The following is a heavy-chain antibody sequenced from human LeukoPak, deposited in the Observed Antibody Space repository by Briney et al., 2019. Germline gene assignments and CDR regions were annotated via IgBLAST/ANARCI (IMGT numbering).Heavy chain of an antibody. J-gene: IGHJ4*02. Sequence: SVKGRFTISRDNAKNSLFLQMNSPRAEDTALYYCARDFESWGSQTHWGQGTLVTVSS. V-gene: IGHV3-21*04. D-gene: IGHD3-16*01. CDR3: ARDFESWGSQTH.